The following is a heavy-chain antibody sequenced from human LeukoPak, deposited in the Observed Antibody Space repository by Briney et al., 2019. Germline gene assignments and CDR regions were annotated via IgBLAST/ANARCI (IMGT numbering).Heavy chain of an antibody. V-gene: IGHV3-7*01. CDR3: AKLNYDFWSGYYSGAFDI. CDR1: GFTFSNYW. Sequence: GGSLRLSCAASGFTFSNYWMSWVRQAPGKGLEWVASTKQDGSEKYYVDSVKGRFTISRDNAKNSLYLQMNSLRAEDTAVYYCAKLNYDFWSGYYSGAFDIWGQGTMVTVSS. CDR2: TKQDGSEK. J-gene: IGHJ3*02. D-gene: IGHD3-3*01.